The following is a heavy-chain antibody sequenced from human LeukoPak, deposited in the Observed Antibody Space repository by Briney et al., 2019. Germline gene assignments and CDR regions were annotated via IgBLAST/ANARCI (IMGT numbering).Heavy chain of an antibody. CDR3: ARKSLRQNYFYY. D-gene: IGHD5/OR15-5a*01. CDR2: LRSSGST. J-gene: IGHJ4*02. V-gene: IGHV4-4*07. CDR1: GGSISSYY. Sequence: SETLSLTCTVSGGSISSYYWNWIRQPARKGLEWIGRLRSSGSTNYSPSLKSRVTLSLDTSKNQFSLNLSSVTAADTAVYYCARKSLRQNYFYYWGQGILVTVSS.